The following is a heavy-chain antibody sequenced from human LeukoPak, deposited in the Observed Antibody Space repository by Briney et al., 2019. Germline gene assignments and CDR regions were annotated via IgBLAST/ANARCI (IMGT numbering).Heavy chain of an antibody. CDR1: GFTFSSYG. Sequence: GGSLRLSYAASGFTFSSYGMHWVRQAPGKGLEWVAVISYDGGNSYYADSVKGRFTISRDNSKNTLYLQMNSLRTEDTAVYYCAKDRSSYSHYSYYGMDVWGQGTTVSVSS. J-gene: IGHJ6*02. CDR2: ISYDGGNS. D-gene: IGHD4-11*01. CDR3: AKDRSSYSHYSYYGMDV. V-gene: IGHV3-30*18.